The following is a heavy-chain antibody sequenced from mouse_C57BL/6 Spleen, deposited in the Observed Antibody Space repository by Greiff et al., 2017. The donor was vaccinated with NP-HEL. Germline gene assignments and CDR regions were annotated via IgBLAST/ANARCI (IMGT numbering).Heavy chain of an antibody. J-gene: IGHJ3*01. CDR3: TRFPYGYDEEFAY. D-gene: IGHD2-2*01. Sequence: VQLQQSGAELVRPGASVTLSCKASGYTFTDYEMHWVKQTPVHGLEWIGAIDPETGGTAYNQKFKGKAILTADKSSSTAYMELRSLTSKDSAVYYCTRFPYGYDEEFAYWGQGTLVTVSA. V-gene: IGHV1-15*01. CDR1: GYTFTDYE. CDR2: IDPETGGT.